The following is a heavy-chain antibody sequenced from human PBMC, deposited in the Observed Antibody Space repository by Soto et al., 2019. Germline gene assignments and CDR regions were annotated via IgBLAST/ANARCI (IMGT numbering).Heavy chain of an antibody. Sequence: ASVKVSCKASGYTFTSYGISWVRQAPGQGLEWMGWISAYNGNTNYAQKLQGRVTMTTDTSTSTAYMELRSLRSDDTAVYYCARDRPISRQLVLEYNWFHPWGQGTLVTVSS. CDR2: ISAYNGNT. J-gene: IGHJ5*02. CDR1: GYTFTSYG. D-gene: IGHD6-13*01. V-gene: IGHV1-18*04. CDR3: ARDRPISRQLVLEYNWFHP.